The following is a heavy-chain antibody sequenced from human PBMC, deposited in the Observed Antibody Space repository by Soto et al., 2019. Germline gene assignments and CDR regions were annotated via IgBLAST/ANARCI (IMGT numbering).Heavy chain of an antibody. D-gene: IGHD3-9*01. CDR2: INTNTGNP. Sequence: ASVKVSCKASGYTFTSYAMHWVRQAPGQGLEWMGWINTNTGNPTYAQGFTGRFVFSLDTSVSTAYLQICSLKAEDTAVYYCARDHTYYDILTGYSTDVYYYYGMDVWGQGTTVTVSS. J-gene: IGHJ6*02. V-gene: IGHV7-4-1*01. CDR3: ARDHTYYDILTGYSTDVYYYYGMDV. CDR1: GYTFTSYA.